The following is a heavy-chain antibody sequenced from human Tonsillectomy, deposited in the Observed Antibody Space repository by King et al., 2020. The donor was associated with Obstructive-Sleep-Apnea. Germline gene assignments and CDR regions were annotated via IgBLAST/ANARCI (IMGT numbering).Heavy chain of an antibody. J-gene: IGHJ5*02. Sequence: VQLVESGGGVVQPGRSLRLSCAASGFTFSSYAMHWVRQAPGKGLEGGAVISYDGSNKYYADSVKGRFTISSDNSKNKLYLQMNSLRAEDTAVYYCARDISMTTAWGQGTLVTVSS. V-gene: IGHV3-30*04. CDR1: GFTFSSYA. CDR3: ARDISMTTA. CDR2: ISYDGSNK. D-gene: IGHD4-17*01.